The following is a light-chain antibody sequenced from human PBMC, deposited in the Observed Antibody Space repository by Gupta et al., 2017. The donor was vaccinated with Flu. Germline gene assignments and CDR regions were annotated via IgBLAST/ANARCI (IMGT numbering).Light chain of an antibody. CDR2: KAS. J-gene: IGKJ2*01. V-gene: IGKV1-5*03. CDR1: QSISSW. Sequence: QSPSTLSASVGDRVTITCRASQSISSWLAWDQQKPGKAPKLLIYKASSLERGVQSRFSGSGSGTEFTLTSSSLQTDDFATYYCQQYNSYTFGQGTKLEIK. CDR3: QQYNSYT.